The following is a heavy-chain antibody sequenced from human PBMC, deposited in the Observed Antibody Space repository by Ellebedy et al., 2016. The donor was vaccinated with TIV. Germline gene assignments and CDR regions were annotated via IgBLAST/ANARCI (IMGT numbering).Heavy chain of an antibody. Sequence: GGSLRLSXVASGFPFSAYYMSWIRQTPGKDLEWVSYISSGSDHTGYTDSVRGRFTISRDNAKNSLYLQMNSLTAEDTAIYYCARANYGVNVWGQGTTVTVAS. V-gene: IGHV3-11*05. CDR1: GFPFSAYY. CDR3: ARANYGVNV. CDR2: ISSGSDHT. J-gene: IGHJ6*02.